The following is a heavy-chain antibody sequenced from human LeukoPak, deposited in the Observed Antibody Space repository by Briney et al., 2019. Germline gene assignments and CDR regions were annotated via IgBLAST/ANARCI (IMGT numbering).Heavy chain of an antibody. V-gene: IGHV3-74*01. CDR3: ARATGTSSCLYDN. CDR2: INSDGSST. D-gene: IGHD1-1*01. CDR1: GFTFNNYW. J-gene: IGHJ1*01. Sequence: PGGSLRLSCAASGFTFNNYWMHWVRQAPGKGLVWVSHINSDGSSTNYADSVKGRFTISRDNAKNTLYLQMNSLRAENTAVYYCARATGTSSCLYDNWGQGTLVTVSS.